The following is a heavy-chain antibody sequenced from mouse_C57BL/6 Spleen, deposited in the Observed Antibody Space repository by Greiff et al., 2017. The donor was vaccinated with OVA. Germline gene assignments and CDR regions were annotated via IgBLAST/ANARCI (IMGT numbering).Heavy chain of an antibody. D-gene: IGHD3-2*02. CDR3: ERRAQARKTGYAMDY. Sequence: QVQLQQPGAELVKPGASVKMSCKASGYTFTSYWITWVKQRPGQGLEWIGDIYPGRGSTNYNEKFKSKATLTVDTSSSTAYMQLSSLTSEDSAVYYCERRAQARKTGYAMDYWGQGTSVTVSS. CDR2: IYPGRGST. V-gene: IGHV1-55*01. CDR1: GYTFTSYW. J-gene: IGHJ4*01.